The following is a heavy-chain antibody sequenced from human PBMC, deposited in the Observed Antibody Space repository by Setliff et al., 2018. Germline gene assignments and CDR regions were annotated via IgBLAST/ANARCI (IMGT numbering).Heavy chain of an antibody. D-gene: IGHD2-15*01. CDR1: GGSVGNSHYY. CDR3: AVSGINDPLSY. Sequence: SETLSLTCTVSGGSVGNSHYYWNWIRQPAGKGLEWIGRIYTTWRTNYNPSLKSRVTISLDTSKSQFFLKLNSVTAADTAVYYCAVSGINDPLSYWGQGTLVTVSS. CDR2: IYTTWRT. J-gene: IGHJ4*02. V-gene: IGHV4-61*02.